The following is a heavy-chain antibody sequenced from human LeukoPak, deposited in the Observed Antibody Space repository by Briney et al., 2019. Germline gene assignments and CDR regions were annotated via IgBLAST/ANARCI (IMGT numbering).Heavy chain of an antibody. CDR3: ARGKKMTMVRGVRRNWFDP. J-gene: IGHJ5*02. D-gene: IGHD3-10*01. Sequence: SETLSLTCAVYGGSFSGYYWSWIRQPPGKGLEWIGEINHSGSTNYNPSLKSRVTISVDTSKNQFSLKLSSVTAADTAVYYCARGKKMTMVRGVRRNWFDPWGQGTLVTVSS. CDR2: INHSGST. CDR1: GGSFSGYY. V-gene: IGHV4-34*01.